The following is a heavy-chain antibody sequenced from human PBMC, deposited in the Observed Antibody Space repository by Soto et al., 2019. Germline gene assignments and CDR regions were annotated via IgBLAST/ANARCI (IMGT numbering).Heavy chain of an antibody. CDR1: VFTFSSYA. J-gene: IGHJ6*02. D-gene: IGHD5-18*01. CDR2: LSGSGGGT. Sequence: PGGSLRLSWGASVFTFSSYAMSWGREAPGKGPGWVSTLSGSGGGTYYADSVKGRFTISRDDSKNTLHLQMNSLRVEDTAVYFCAKQPGDTPMPNPYYFYAMDVCGQGTTVTVSS. V-gene: IGHV3-23*01. CDR3: AKQPGDTPMPNPYYFYAMDV.